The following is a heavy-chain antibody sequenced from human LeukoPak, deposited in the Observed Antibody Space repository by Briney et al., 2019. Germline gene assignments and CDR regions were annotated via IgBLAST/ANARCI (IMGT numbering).Heavy chain of an antibody. D-gene: IGHD2-2*01. Sequence: PGGSLRLSCAASGFRLSDYDMNWVRQAPGKGLEWVSSISTGSRYIYYAYSVKGRFTISRDDAKNSLYLQMDYPRAEDTAVYYCARADCSGSTCYLRRSWFDPWGQGTLVTVSS. CDR3: ARADCSGSTCYLRRSWFDP. CDR1: GFRLSDYD. V-gene: IGHV3-21*01. J-gene: IGHJ5*02. CDR2: ISTGSRYI.